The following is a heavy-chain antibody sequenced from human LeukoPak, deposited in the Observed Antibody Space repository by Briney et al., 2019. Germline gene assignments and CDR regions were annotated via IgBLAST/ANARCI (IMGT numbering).Heavy chain of an antibody. CDR1: GFTFDTYG. CDR2: IRYEGSNG. D-gene: IGHD3-9*01. J-gene: IGHJ4*02. V-gene: IGHV3-30*02. CDR3: AKGARSHVLIFDY. Sequence: GGSLRLSCAASGFTFDTYGMHWVRQAPGKGLEWVALIRYEGSNGYYLESVKGRFTISRDNSKNTLYLQMNSLRAEDTAVYYCAKGARSHVLIFDYWGQGALVTVSS.